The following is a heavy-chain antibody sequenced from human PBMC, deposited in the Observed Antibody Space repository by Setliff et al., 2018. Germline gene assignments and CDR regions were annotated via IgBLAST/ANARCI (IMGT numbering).Heavy chain of an antibody. CDR1: GFSINNYA. D-gene: IGHD6-13*01. J-gene: IGHJ4*02. CDR2: ISDSGGTT. V-gene: IGHV3-23*01. Sequence: PGGSLRLSCEASGFSINNYAMSWVRQAAGKGLEWVSGISDSGGTTYYADSVKGRFTISRDNSKKTLYLQMNSLRAEDTAVYYCVEDVVGYSSTWPKRDYFDYWGQGTLVTVSS. CDR3: VEDVVGYSSTWPKRDYFDY.